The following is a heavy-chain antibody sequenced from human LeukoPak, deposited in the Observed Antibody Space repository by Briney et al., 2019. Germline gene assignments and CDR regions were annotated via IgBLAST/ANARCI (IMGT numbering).Heavy chain of an antibody. Sequence: ASVKVSCKASGYTFTSYYMHWVRQAPGQGLEWMGIINPNSGGTNYAQKFQGRVTMTRDTSISTAYMELSRLRSDDTAVYYCARFNPERKQVYAFDIWGQGTMVTVSS. J-gene: IGHJ3*02. V-gene: IGHV1-2*02. CDR3: ARFNPERKQVYAFDI. CDR2: INPNSGGT. CDR1: GYTFTSYY. D-gene: IGHD1-14*01.